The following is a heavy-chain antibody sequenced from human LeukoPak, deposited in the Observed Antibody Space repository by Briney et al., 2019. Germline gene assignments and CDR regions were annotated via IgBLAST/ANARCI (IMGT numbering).Heavy chain of an antibody. CDR2: ISAYNGNT. D-gene: IGHD3-10*01. V-gene: IGHV1-18*01. CDR3: ARSPPIAPFGDHDAFDI. CDR1: GGTFSSYA. J-gene: IGHJ3*02. Sequence: ASVKVSCKASGGTFSSYAISWVRQAPGQGLEWMGWISAYNGNTNYAQKLQGRVTMTTDTSTSTAYMELRSLRSDDTAVYYCARSPPIAPFGDHDAFDIWGQGTMVTVSS.